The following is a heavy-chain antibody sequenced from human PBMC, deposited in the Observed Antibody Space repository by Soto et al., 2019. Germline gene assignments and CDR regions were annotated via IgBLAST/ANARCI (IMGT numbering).Heavy chain of an antibody. V-gene: IGHV3-21*01. J-gene: IGHJ5*02. CDR2: ISSSSSYI. CDR3: ARDIMDTAMGFNWFDP. D-gene: IGHD5-18*01. Sequence: PGGSLRLFCAASGFTFSSYSMNWVRQAPGKGLEWVSSISSSSSYIYYADSVKGRFTISRDNAKNSLYLQMNSLRAEDTAVYYCARDIMDTAMGFNWFDPWGQGTLVTVSS. CDR1: GFTFSSYS.